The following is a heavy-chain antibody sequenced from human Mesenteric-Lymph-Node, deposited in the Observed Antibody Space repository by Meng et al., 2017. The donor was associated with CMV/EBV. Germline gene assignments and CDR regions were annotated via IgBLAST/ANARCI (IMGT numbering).Heavy chain of an antibody. J-gene: IGHJ4*02. Sequence: GGSLRLSCAASGFTFSSYSMNWVRQVPGKGLEWVSSIDSTGNYIYYADSVKGRFTISRDNPRNSLFLQMGSLRAEDTALYYCARGGGGYEGGLYYFDYWGRGTLVTVSS. V-gene: IGHV3-21*01. CDR2: IDSTGNYI. CDR1: GFTFSSYS. D-gene: IGHD5-12*01. CDR3: ARGGGGYEGGLYYFDY.